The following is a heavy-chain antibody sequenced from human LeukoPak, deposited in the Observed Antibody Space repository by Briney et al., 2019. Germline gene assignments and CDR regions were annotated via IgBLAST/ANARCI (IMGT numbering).Heavy chain of an antibody. V-gene: IGHV3-23*01. Sequence: GGSLRLSCAASGFTFSSCSMNWVRQAPGKGLEWVSAISGSGGSTYYADSVKGRFTISRDNSKNTLYLQMNSLRAEDTAVYYCAKDLGSSGWYIDYWGQGTLVTVSS. D-gene: IGHD6-19*01. CDR2: ISGSGGST. CDR3: AKDLGSSGWYIDY. J-gene: IGHJ4*02. CDR1: GFTFSSCS.